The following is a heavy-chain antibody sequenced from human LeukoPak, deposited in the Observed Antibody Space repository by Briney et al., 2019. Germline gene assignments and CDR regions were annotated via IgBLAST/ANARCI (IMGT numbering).Heavy chain of an antibody. J-gene: IGHJ4*02. V-gene: IGHV3-30*01. CDR1: GFTFSSYA. CDR3: ARENRQQLIAAAGPFDY. CDR2: ISYDGSNK. Sequence: GGSLRLSCAASGFTFSSYAMHWVRQAPGKGLEWVAVISYDGSNKYYADSVKGRFTISRDNSKNTLYLQMNSLRAEDTAVYYCARENRQQLIAAAGPFDYRGQGTLVTVSS. D-gene: IGHD6-13*01.